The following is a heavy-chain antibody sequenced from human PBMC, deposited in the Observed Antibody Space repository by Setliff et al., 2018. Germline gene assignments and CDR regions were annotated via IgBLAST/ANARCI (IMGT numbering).Heavy chain of an antibody. D-gene: IGHD2-15*01. CDR3: IVNMVRPVTGLDS. CDR1: GHSLTPNH. CDR2: INPNDGYT. Sequence: GASVKVSCKSSGHSLTPNHFHWGRQAPGKGLEWMGTINPNDGYTIYAPAFQGRVAMTTDTSTGTAYMELSGLTSADTAIYYCIVNMVRPVTGLDSWGPGTLVTVSS. V-gene: IGHV1-46*01. J-gene: IGHJ4*02.